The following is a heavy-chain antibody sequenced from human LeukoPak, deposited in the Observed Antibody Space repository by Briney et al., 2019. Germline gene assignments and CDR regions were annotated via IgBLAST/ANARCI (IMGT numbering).Heavy chain of an antibody. V-gene: IGHV3-30*09. CDR2: ILHDGSNK. Sequence: GGSLRLSCAASGFSFSRYALHWVRKAQGKGQEWVSVILHDGSNKFNADAVKGRLAISRDISQNTLYLQMNNLRGEDTALYYCAREGLGYDYWGQGTPVTVS. J-gene: IGHJ4*02. D-gene: IGHD3-22*01. CDR3: AREGLGYDY. CDR1: GFSFSRYA.